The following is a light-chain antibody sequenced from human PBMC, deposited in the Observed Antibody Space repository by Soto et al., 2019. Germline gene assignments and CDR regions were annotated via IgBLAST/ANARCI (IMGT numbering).Light chain of an antibody. Sequence: QSALTQPPSASGSPGQSVTISCTGTSSDIGTYNYVSWYQQHPGKAPKLIISEVTKRPSGVPDRFSGSKSGNTASLTVSGLQSEDEADYYCSSYGGINNSNHVFGTGTKLTVL. CDR1: SSDIGTYNY. J-gene: IGLJ1*01. CDR2: EVT. V-gene: IGLV2-8*01. CDR3: SSYGGINNSNHV.